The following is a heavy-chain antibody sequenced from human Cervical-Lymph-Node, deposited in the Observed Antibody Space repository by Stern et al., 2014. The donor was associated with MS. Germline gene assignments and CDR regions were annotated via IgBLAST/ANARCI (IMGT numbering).Heavy chain of an antibody. V-gene: IGHV5-51*01. D-gene: IGHD3-16*02. CDR3: ARLVAPGGDAFDI. Sequence: VQLVESGGEMKKPGESLQISCQGSGYRFTNYWIGWVRQMPGKGLEWMGIISPGDSDARYSPSFPGQVTISADKSTSTACLQWTSLRASDTAIYYCARLVAPGGDAFDIWGQGTLVIVSS. CDR2: ISPGDSDA. J-gene: IGHJ3*02. CDR1: GYRFTNYW.